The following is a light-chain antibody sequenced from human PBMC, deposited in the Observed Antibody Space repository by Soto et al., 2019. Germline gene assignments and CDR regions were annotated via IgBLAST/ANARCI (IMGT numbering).Light chain of an antibody. Sequence: DIQMTQSPSTLSASVGDRVTITCRASQSTSTWLAWYQQRPGKPPKLLISEASKLESGVPSRFSGSGSGTEFTLTISSLQPDDFATYYCQQYSTYPYAFGQGTKVEIK. CDR3: QQYSTYPYA. J-gene: IGKJ1*01. V-gene: IGKV1-5*03. CDR2: EAS. CDR1: QSTSTW.